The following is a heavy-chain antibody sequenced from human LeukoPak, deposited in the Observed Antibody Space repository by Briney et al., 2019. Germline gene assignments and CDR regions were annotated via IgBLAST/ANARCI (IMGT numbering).Heavy chain of an antibody. CDR2: ISSSGSTI. Sequence: GGSLRLSCGASGFTFSSYEMNWVRQAPGKGLEWVSYISSSGSTIYYADSVKGRFTISRDNAKNTLYLQMNSLRAEDTAVYYCAELSITMIGGVWGKGTTVTISS. J-gene: IGHJ6*04. CDR1: GFTFSSYE. D-gene: IGHD3-10*02. CDR3: AELSITMIGGV. V-gene: IGHV3-48*03.